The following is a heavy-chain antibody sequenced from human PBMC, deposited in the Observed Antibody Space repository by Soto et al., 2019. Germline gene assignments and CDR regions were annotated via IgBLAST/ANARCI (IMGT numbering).Heavy chain of an antibody. D-gene: IGHD3-10*01. J-gene: IGHJ6*02. CDR2: IIPIFGTA. CDR1: GGTFSSYA. Sequence: QVQLVQSGAEVKKPGSSVKVSCKASGGTFSSYAISWVRQAPGQGLEWMGGIIPIFGTANYAQKFQGRVTITADESTRTAYMERSSLRSEDTAVYYCARAELGIRSGSYYYYGMDVWGQGTTVTVSS. CDR3: ARAELGIRSGSYYYYGMDV. V-gene: IGHV1-69*01.